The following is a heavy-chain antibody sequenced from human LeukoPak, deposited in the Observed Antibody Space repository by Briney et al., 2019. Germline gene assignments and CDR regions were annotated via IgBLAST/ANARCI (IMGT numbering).Heavy chain of an antibody. CDR3: ADEGYSGYDPHY. CDR1: GFTFSSYS. V-gene: IGHV3-7*01. D-gene: IGHD5-12*01. CDR2: IKQDGSEK. Sequence: PGGSLRLSCAASGFTFSSYSMNWVRQAPGKGLEWVANIKQDGSEKYYVDSVKGRFTISRDNAKNSLYLQMNSLRAEDTAVYYCADEGYSGYDPHYWGQGTLVTVSS. J-gene: IGHJ4*02.